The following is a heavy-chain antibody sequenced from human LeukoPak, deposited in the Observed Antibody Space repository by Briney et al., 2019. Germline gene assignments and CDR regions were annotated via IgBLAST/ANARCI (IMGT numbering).Heavy chain of an antibody. CDR3: MTAAGYNFGQY. D-gene: IGHD5-18*01. Sequence: GSLRLSCAASGFTFSNVWMNWVRQAPGKGLEWVSALYIGGNTYYADSVRGRFTISRDNSKNTLYLQMNSLRAEDTAIYYCMTAAGYNFGQYWGQGTLVTVSS. V-gene: IGHV3-53*01. J-gene: IGHJ4*02. CDR1: GFTFSNVW. CDR2: LYIGGNT.